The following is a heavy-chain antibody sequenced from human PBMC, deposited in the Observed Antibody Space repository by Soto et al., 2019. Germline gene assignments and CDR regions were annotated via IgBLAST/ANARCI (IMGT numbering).Heavy chain of an antibody. D-gene: IGHD4-17*01. V-gene: IGHV4-59*01. CDR2: IYYSGST. CDR1: GGSISSYY. CDR3: ASSTVDYYYYGMDV. J-gene: IGHJ6*02. Sequence: PSETLSLTCTVSGGSISSYYWSWIRQPPGRGLEWIGYIYYSGSTNYNPSLKSRVTISVDTSKNQFSPKLSSVTAADTAVYYCASSTVDYYYYGMDVWGQGTTVTVSS.